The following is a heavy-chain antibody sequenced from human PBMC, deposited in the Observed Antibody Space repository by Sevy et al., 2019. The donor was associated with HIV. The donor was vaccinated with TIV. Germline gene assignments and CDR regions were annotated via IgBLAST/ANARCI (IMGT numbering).Heavy chain of an antibody. J-gene: IGHJ4*02. CDR1: GFTLNKAW. CDR3: SMEDGYNYFDY. Sequence: GGSLRLSCAASGFTLNKAWMNWVRQAPGKGLEWVGRIKSETDGGTTDYAEPVKGRFSISRDDSKNTLYLQMNSLKIEDTAAYYCSMEDGYNYFDYWGQGALVTVSS. CDR2: IKSETDGGTT. D-gene: IGHD5-12*01. V-gene: IGHV3-15*07.